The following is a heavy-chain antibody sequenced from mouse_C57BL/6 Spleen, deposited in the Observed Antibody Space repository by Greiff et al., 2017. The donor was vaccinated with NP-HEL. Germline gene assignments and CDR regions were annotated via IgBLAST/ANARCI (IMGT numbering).Heavy chain of an antibody. CDR1: GYTFTSYW. J-gene: IGHJ3*01. CDR2: IYPNSCST. V-gene: IGHV1-64*01. D-gene: IGHD1-1*02. CDR3: ARLGNYPFAY. Sequence: QVQLQQPGAELVKPGASVKLSCKASGYTFTSYWMHRVKQRPGQGLEWIGMIYPNSCSTNYNEKFKSKATLTVDKSSSTAYMQLSSLTSEDSAVYYCARLGNYPFAYWGQGTLVTVSA.